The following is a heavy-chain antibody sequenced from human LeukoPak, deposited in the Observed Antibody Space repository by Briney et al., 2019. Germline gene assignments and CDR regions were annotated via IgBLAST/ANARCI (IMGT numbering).Heavy chain of an antibody. CDR3: ATVTYYYDSSGFAFDI. V-gene: IGHV1-24*01. D-gene: IGHD3-22*01. J-gene: IGHJ3*02. Sequence: ASVKVSCKVSGCTLTELSMHWVRQAPGKGLEWMGGFDPEDGETIYAQKFQGRVTMTEDTSPDTAYMELSSLRSEDTAVYYCATVTYYYDSSGFAFDIWGQGTMVTVSS. CDR1: GCTLTELS. CDR2: FDPEDGET.